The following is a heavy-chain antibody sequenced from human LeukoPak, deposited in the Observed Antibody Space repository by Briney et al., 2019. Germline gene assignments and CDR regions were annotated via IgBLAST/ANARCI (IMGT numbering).Heavy chain of an antibody. CDR1: GYSFTKYW. Sequence: GESLKISCKVSGYSFTKYWIGWVRQMPGKGLEWMGIIYPGDSDSRYSPSFQGQVTISADKSTSTAYLQWSSLKASDTATYYCARHPDDSSGYYPDYWGQGTLVTVSS. CDR3: ARHPDDSSGYYPDY. J-gene: IGHJ4*02. CDR2: IYPGDSDS. V-gene: IGHV5-51*01. D-gene: IGHD3-22*01.